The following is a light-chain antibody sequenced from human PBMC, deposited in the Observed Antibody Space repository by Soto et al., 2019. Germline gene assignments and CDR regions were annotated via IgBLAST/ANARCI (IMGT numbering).Light chain of an antibody. CDR1: SSNIGGNI. CDR2: GTD. CDR3: AAWDDSLNGVV. J-gene: IGLJ2*01. V-gene: IGLV1-44*01. Sequence: QSVLTQPPSASGTPGQRVTISCSGSSSNIGGNIVNWYQQLPGTAPKLLIFGTDQRPSWVPDRFSGSKSGTSASLAISGLQSEDEANYYCAAWDDSLNGVVFGGGTKVTVL.